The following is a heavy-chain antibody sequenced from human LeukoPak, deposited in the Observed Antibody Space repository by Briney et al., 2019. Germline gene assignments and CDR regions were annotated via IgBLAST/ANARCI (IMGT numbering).Heavy chain of an antibody. V-gene: IGHV1-58*01. J-gene: IGHJ4*02. CDR1: GFTFTSSA. CDR3: AADAFYLNFDY. CDR2: IVVGSGNT. Sequence: SVKVSCKASGFTFTSSAVQWVRQARGQRLELIGWIVVGSGNTNYAQKFQERVTITRDMSTSTAYMELSSLRSEDTAVYYCAADAFYLNFDYWGQGTLVTVSS. D-gene: IGHD2/OR15-2a*01.